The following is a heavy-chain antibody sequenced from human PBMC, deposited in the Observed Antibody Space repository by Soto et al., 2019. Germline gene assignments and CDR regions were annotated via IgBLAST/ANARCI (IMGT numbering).Heavy chain of an antibody. CDR2: ISSSSSYI. Sequence: GGSLRLSCAASGFTFSSYSMNWVRQAPGKGLEWVSSISSSSSYIYYADSVKGRFTISRDNAKNSLYLQMNSLRAEDTAVYYCARDRRGYGDNIFDYWGQGTLVTVSS. J-gene: IGHJ4*02. CDR1: GFTFSSYS. D-gene: IGHD4-17*01. V-gene: IGHV3-21*01. CDR3: ARDRRGYGDNIFDY.